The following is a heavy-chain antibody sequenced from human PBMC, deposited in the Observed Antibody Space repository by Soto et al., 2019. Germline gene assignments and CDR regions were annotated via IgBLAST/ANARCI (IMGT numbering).Heavy chain of an antibody. Sequence: GGSLRLSCAASGFTFTSYTMNWVRQAPGKGLEWVSSISSSSNYIYYADSVKGRFTISRDNAKNSLYLQINSLRAEDTAVYYCARELNYYDSSGYHSTEGAHWGQGTLVTVSS. CDR3: ARELNYYDSSGYHSTEGAH. CDR1: GFTFTSYT. D-gene: IGHD3-22*01. V-gene: IGHV3-21*01. J-gene: IGHJ4*02. CDR2: ISSSSNYI.